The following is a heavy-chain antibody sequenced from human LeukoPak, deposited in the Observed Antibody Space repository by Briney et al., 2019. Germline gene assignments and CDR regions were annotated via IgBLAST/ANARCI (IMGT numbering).Heavy chain of an antibody. CDR1: VFTFSSYA. D-gene: IGHD3-10*01. CDR3: AKTMVRGAVNFDY. Sequence: QPGASLRLSCAASVFTFSSYAMSWVRQAPGKGLKWVSAISGSGGSTYYADSVKGRFTISRDNSKNTLYLQMNSLRAEDTAVYYCAKTMVRGAVNFDYWGQGTLVTVSS. J-gene: IGHJ4*02. CDR2: ISGSGGST. V-gene: IGHV3-23*01.